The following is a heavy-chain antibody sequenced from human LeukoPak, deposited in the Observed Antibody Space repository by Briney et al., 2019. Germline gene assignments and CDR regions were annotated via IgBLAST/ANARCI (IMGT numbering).Heavy chain of an antibody. CDR1: GGTFSSYA. V-gene: IGHV1-2*02. Sequence: ASVKVSCKASGGTFSSYAISWVRQAPGQGLEWMGWINPNSGRTNYAQKFQGRVTMTRDTSISTAYMELRRLRSDDTAVYYCARLGYSSGSDYWGQGTLVTVSS. D-gene: IGHD6-19*01. J-gene: IGHJ4*02. CDR3: ARLGYSSGSDY. CDR2: INPNSGRT.